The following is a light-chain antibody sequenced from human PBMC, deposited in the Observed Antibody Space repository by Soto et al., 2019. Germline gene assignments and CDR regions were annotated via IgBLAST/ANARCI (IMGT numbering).Light chain of an antibody. Sequence: DIQMTQSPSTLSASVGDRVIITCRASQSISSWLAWYQQKPGKAPELVIYKASSLHSGVPSRFSGSGSGTEFTLTIRSLQPDDFATYSCQLYNRYPLTFGGGTKVEIK. J-gene: IGKJ4*02. CDR3: QLYNRYPLT. CDR1: QSISSW. CDR2: KAS. V-gene: IGKV1-5*03.